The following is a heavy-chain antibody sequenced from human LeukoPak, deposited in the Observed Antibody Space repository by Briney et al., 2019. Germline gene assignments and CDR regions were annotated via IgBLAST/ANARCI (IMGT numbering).Heavy chain of an antibody. Sequence: PGGSLRLSCAASGFTFNTYYMTWVRQAPGKGLEWVAGINPDGSENYYMDSVKGRFTISRDNSRNSLYLQMNSLRAEDTAVYFCARERYCTSATCYVGVPFDSWGQGTLVTVFS. D-gene: IGHD2-2*01. CDR3: ARERYCTSATCYVGVPFDS. J-gene: IGHJ4*02. CDR2: INPDGSEN. V-gene: IGHV3-7*01. CDR1: GFTFNTYY.